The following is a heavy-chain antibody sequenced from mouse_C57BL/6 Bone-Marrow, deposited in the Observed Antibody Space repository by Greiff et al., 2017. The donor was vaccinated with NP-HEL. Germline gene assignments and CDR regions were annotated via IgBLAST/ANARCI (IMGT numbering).Heavy chain of an antibody. Sequence: ESGPGLVKPSQSLSLTCSVTGYSITSGYYWNWLRQFPGNKLEWMGYISYDGSNNYNPSLKNRISITRDTSKNQFFLKLNSVTTEDTATYYCARGGYDTPFAYWGQGTLVTVSA. J-gene: IGHJ3*01. V-gene: IGHV3-6*01. CDR2: ISYDGSN. CDR3: ARGGYDTPFAY. D-gene: IGHD2-2*01. CDR1: GYSITSGYY.